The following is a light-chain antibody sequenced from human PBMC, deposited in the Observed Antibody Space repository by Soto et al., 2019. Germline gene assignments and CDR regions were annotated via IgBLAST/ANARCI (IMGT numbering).Light chain of an antibody. Sequence: DIPMTQSPSTLSASVGDRVAITRRASQSISSWLSWNQQKPGKAPKLVIYETASLEDGVPTRFSGSGSGTECTLSISSLQPDDFATYYGQQYYSYPLTFGGGTKVEIK. CDR3: QQYYSYPLT. J-gene: IGKJ4*01. V-gene: IGKV1-5*03. CDR1: QSISSW. CDR2: ETA.